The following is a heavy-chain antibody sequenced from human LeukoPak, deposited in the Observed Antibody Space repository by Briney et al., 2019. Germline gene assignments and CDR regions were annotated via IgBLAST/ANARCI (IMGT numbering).Heavy chain of an antibody. CDR1: GFTFSSYW. CDR2: IKQDGGEK. D-gene: IGHD3-10*01. J-gene: IGHJ6*03. CDR3: ATYYGSGSLYYYYYYYMDV. Sequence: PGGSLRLSCAASGFTFSSYWMSWVRQAPGKGLEWVANIKQDGGEKYYVDSVKGRFTISRGNAKNSLYLQMNSLRAEDTAVYYCATYYGSGSLYYYYYYYMDVWGKGTTVTVSS. V-gene: IGHV3-7*01.